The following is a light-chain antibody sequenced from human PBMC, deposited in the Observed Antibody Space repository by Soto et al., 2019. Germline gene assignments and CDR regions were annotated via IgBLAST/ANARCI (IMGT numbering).Light chain of an antibody. CDR3: SSYAGSNTPSV. CDR2: EVT. J-gene: IGLJ1*01. CDR1: SGDIGGYDY. V-gene: IGLV2-8*01. Sequence: ALTQPPSASGSPGQSVTISCTGTSGDIGGYDYVSWYQQHPGKAPKLMIYEVTKRPLGVPDRLSGSKSGNTASLTVSGLQAEDEAYYYCSSYAGSNTPSVFGTGTKVTVL.